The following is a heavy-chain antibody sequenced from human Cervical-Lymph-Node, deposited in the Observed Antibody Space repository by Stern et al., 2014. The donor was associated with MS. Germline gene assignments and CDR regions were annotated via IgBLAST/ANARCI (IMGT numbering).Heavy chain of an antibody. CDR2: INPNSGGS. CDR3: ARDYDSSGYYFDY. Sequence: VQLVVSGAEVKKPGASVKVSCKASGYTFTGYYMLWVRQAPGQGLEWMGRINPNSGGSNYAQKITGKVIMTRGTPISTSYMELSRLRSDDTAVYYCARDYDSSGYYFDYWGQGTLVTVSS. J-gene: IGHJ4*02. V-gene: IGHV1-2*06. CDR1: GYTFTGYY. D-gene: IGHD3-22*01.